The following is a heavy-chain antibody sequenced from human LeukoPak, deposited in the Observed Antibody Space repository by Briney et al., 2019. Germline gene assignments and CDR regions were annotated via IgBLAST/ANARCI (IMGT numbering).Heavy chain of an antibody. Sequence: GESLKISCKGSGYSFTSYWIGWVRQMPGKGLEWMGIIYPGDSDTRYSPSFQGQVTISADKSISTAYLQWSSLKASDTAMYYCARGVYSGSYYEPSWVYWGQGTLVTVSS. CDR1: GYSFTSYW. D-gene: IGHD1-26*01. J-gene: IGHJ4*02. V-gene: IGHV5-51*01. CDR2: IYPGDSDT. CDR3: ARGVYSGSYYEPSWVY.